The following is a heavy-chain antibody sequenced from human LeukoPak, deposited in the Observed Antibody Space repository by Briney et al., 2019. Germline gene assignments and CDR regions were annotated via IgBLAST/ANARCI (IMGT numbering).Heavy chain of an antibody. D-gene: IGHD3-3*01. CDR1: GGTFSSYA. CDR3: ARLANYDFWSGYYNNFDY. Sequence: SVKVSCKASGGTFSSYAISWVRQAPGQGLEWMGGIIPMFGTANYAQKFQGRVTITADESTSTAYMELSSLRSEDTAVYYCARLANYDFWSGYYNNFDYWGQGTLVTVSS. V-gene: IGHV1-69*01. J-gene: IGHJ4*02. CDR2: IIPMFGTA.